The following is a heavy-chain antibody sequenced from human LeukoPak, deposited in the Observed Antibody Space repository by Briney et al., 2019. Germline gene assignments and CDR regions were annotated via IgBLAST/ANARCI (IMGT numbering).Heavy chain of an antibody. CDR1: GFTFSSYS. CDR3: ARSPYDFWSGYYAFDY. J-gene: IGHJ4*02. Sequence: GGSLRLSCAASGFTFSSYSMNWVRQAPGKGLEWVSYISSSSSTIYYADSVKGRFTISRDNAKNSLYLQMNSLRAEDTAVYYCARSPYDFWSGYYAFDYWGKGTLVTVSS. D-gene: IGHD3-3*01. V-gene: IGHV3-48*04. CDR2: ISSSSSTI.